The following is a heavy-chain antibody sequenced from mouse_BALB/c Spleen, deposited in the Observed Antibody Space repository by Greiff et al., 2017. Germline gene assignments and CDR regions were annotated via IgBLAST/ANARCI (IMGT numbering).Heavy chain of an antibody. D-gene: IGHD2-10*01. J-gene: IGHJ4*01. V-gene: IGHV2-9*02. Sequence: QVQLKESGPGLVAPSQSLSITCTVSGFSLTSYGVHWVRQPPGKGLEWLGVIWAGGSTNYNSALMSRLSISKDNSKSQVFLKMNSLQADDTAIYYCAKKEGPCYGLYYYAMDYWGQGTSVTVSS. CDR2: IWAGGST. CDR1: GFSLTSYG. CDR3: AKKEGPCYGLYYYAMDY.